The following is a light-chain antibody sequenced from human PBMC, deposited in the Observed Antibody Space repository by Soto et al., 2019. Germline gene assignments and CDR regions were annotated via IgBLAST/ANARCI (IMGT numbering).Light chain of an antibody. J-gene: IGLJ7*01. V-gene: IGLV2-14*03. CDR2: HVT. CDR3: CSLTTSHNSV. CDR1: SSDIGHYDY. Sequence: QSALTQPASVSGSPGQSITISCTGTSSDIGHYDYVSWYQQHPGKAPKLMIYHVTDRPSGVSNRYSGSKSGNSASLTISGLQADDEADYYCCSLTTSHNSVFGSGTPLPVL.